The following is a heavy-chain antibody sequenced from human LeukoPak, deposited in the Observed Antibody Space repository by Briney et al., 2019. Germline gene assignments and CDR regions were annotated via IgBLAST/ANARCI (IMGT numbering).Heavy chain of an antibody. J-gene: IGHJ6*04. Sequence: PGGSLRLSCAASGFTFSSYGMHWVRQAPGEGLEWVAVIWYDGSNKYYADSVKGRFTISRDNSKNTLYLQMNSLRAEDTAVYYCARDPYGDYVRMDVWGKGTTVTVSS. CDR3: ARDPYGDYVRMDV. V-gene: IGHV3-33*01. CDR2: IWYDGSNK. D-gene: IGHD4-17*01. CDR1: GFTFSSYG.